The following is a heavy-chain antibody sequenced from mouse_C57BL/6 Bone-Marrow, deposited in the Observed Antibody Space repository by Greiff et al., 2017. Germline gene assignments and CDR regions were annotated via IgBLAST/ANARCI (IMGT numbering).Heavy chain of an antibody. D-gene: IGHD1-1*01. CDR1: GFNIKNTY. J-gene: IGHJ1*03. CDR3: ARVSPPDYGSSYWYFDV. Sequence: VQLQQSVAELVRPGASVKLSCTASGFNIKNTYMHWVKQRPEQGLEWIGRIDPANGNTKYAPKFQGKATITADTSSNTAYLQLSSLTSEDTASYYCARVSPPDYGSSYWYFDVWGTGTTVTVSS. CDR2: IDPANGNT. V-gene: IGHV14-3*01.